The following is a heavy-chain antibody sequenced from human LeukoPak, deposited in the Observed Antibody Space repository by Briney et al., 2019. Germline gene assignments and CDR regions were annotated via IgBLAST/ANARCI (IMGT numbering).Heavy chain of an antibody. D-gene: IGHD1-26*01. Sequence: ASVKVSCKASGYTFTGYYMHWVRQAPGQGLEWMGWINPNSGGTNYAQEFQGRVTMTRDTSISTAYMELSRLRSDDTAVYYCARDAEVGANAFDIWGQGTMVTVSS. CDR3: ARDAEVGANAFDI. CDR2: INPNSGGT. J-gene: IGHJ3*02. V-gene: IGHV1-2*02. CDR1: GYTFTGYY.